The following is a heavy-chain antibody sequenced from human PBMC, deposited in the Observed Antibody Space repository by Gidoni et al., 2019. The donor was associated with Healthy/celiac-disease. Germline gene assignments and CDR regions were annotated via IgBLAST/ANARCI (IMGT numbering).Heavy chain of an antibody. CDR2: ITSKTDGGTT. CDR3: TTGHFAPILTGPHYYYYGMDV. CDR1: ALTSSTAM. J-gene: IGHJ6*01. D-gene: IGHD3-9*01. Sequence: EVQLVDSRGGLVTTVGSLRRYYEASALTSSTAMMNLVHQAPGKGLEWVGRITSKTDGGTTDYVAPVKGRFTISRDDSKNTMYLQMNLLKTEDTAVYYCTTGHFAPILTGPHYYYYGMDVWGQGTTVTVSS. V-gene: IGHV3-15*07.